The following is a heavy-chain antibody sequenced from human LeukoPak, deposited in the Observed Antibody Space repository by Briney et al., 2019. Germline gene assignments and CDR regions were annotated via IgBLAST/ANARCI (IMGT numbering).Heavy chain of an antibody. J-gene: IGHJ4*02. CDR1: GGSFSGYY. Sequence: PSETLSLTCAVYGGSFSGYYWSWIRQPPGKGLEWIGEINHSGSTYYNPSLKSRVTISVDTSKNQFSLKLSSVTAADTAVYYCARGDYYDSSGYYWGQGTLVTVSS. CDR2: INHSGST. V-gene: IGHV4-34*09. CDR3: ARGDYYDSSGYY. D-gene: IGHD3-22*01.